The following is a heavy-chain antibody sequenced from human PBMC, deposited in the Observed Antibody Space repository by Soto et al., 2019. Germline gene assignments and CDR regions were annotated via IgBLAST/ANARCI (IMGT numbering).Heavy chain of an antibody. CDR3: ARDRGVVPAAIGYYYYYGMDV. Sequence: PSDTLSLTCAVSGGSIRRYYWGWIRQPPGKGLEWIGYIYYSGSTNYNPSLKSRVTISVDTSKNQFSLKLSSVTAADTAVYYCARDRGVVPAAIGYYYYYGMDVWGQGTTVTVFS. D-gene: IGHD2-2*02. V-gene: IGHV4-59*01. CDR2: IYYSGST. CDR1: GGSIRRYY. J-gene: IGHJ6*02.